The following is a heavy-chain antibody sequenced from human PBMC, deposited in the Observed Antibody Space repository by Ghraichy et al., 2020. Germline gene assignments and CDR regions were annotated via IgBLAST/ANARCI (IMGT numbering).Heavy chain of an antibody. D-gene: IGHD2-21*01. Sequence: SETLSLTCTVSGGSISSSSYYWGWIRQPPGKGLEWIGSIYYSGSTYYNPSLKSRVTISVDTSKNQFSLKLSSVTAADTAVYYCARHRLFERGYYYYMDVWGKGTTVTVSS. V-gene: IGHV4-39*01. J-gene: IGHJ6*03. CDR3: ARHRLFERGYYYYMDV. CDR1: GGSISSSSYY. CDR2: IYYSGST.